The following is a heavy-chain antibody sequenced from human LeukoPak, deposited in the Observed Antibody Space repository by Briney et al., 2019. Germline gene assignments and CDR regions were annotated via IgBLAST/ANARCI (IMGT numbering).Heavy chain of an antibody. D-gene: IGHD3-9*01. J-gene: IGHJ4*02. Sequence: SETLSLTCTVSGVSISIYYWSWIRQPPGKGLEWIGYIYNSESTYYNPSLKSRVTISVDTSKNQFSLKLTSVTAADTAVYYCASRNDILTGYVFDFWGQGTLVTVSS. CDR1: GVSISIYY. V-gene: IGHV4-4*08. CDR3: ASRNDILTGYVFDF. CDR2: IYNSEST.